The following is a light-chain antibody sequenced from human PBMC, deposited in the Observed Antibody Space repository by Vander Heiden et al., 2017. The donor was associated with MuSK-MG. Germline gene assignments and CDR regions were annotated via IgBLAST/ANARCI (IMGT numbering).Light chain of an antibody. CDR2: TAS. Sequence: DIQMTHSPSSLSASVGHRVPISCRESQSISSYLNRYQQKPGKAPKLQIYTASSLQSRVTSRVSGSGSGTDFTLTISSLQPEDFATYYCQQSYSTPWTFGQGTKVEIK. V-gene: IGKV1-39*01. CDR3: QQSYSTPWT. J-gene: IGKJ1*01. CDR1: QSISSY.